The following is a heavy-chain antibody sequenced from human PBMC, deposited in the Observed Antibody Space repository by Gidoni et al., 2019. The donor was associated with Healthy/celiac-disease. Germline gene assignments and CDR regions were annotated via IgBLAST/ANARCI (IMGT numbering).Heavy chain of an antibody. V-gene: IGHV3-30*03. D-gene: IGHD2-8*01. CDR2: ISYDGSNK. Sequence: QVQLVESGGGVVQPGRSLSLSCAASGFTFRSYGMHWVRQAPGKGLEWVAVISYDGSNKYYADSVKGRFTISRDNSKNTLYLQMNSLRAEDTAVYYCAILMAEMASVYFDYWGQGTLVTVSS. CDR3: AILMAEMASVYFDY. CDR1: GFTFRSYG. J-gene: IGHJ4*02.